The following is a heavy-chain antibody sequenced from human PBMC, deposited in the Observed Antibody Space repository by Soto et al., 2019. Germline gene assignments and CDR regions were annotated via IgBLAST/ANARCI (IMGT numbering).Heavy chain of an antibody. J-gene: IGHJ5*02. Sequence: EASVQVSCKASRGTFRSYANSWERQAPGQGLEWMGGFIPIFGTANYAQKFQGRVTITADKSTSTAYLQLSSLRSEDTPVYYCSRVLFYSSGYRTRNLFDAWGQGTLVTVSS. CDR3: SRVLFYSSGYRTRNLFDA. V-gene: IGHV1-69*06. CDR1: RGTFRSYA. D-gene: IGHD3-22*01. CDR2: FIPIFGTA.